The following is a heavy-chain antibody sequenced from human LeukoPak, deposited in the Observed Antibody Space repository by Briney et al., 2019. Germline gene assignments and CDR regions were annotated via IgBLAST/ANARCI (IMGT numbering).Heavy chain of an antibody. CDR1: GFTFIDYD. D-gene: IGHD6-19*01. CDR2: IGIRGDT. CDR3: ARGGIQVSGIDEFDY. Sequence: GGSLRLSCAASGFTFIDYDMHWVRQVIGKGLEWVSAIGIRGDTHYSGSAKGRFTISRENAESSLYLQMNSLRAEDTAVYYCARGGIQVSGIDEFDYWGQGTLVIVSS. J-gene: IGHJ4*02. V-gene: IGHV3-13*01.